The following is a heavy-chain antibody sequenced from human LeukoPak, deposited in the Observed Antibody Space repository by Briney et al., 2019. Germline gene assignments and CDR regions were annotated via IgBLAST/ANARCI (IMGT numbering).Heavy chain of an antibody. J-gene: IGHJ4*02. CDR3: ARAPAYCGGDCYFY. CDR1: GYIFTDYY. V-gene: IGHV1-2*06. D-gene: IGHD2-21*02. Sequence: GASVKVSCKASGYIFTDYYMHWVRQAPGQGLEWMGRINPNNGGTYYSQKFQGRVTMTRDTSITTAYMELSRLRSDDTAVYCCARAPAYCGGDCYFYWGQGTLVTVSS. CDR2: INPNNGGT.